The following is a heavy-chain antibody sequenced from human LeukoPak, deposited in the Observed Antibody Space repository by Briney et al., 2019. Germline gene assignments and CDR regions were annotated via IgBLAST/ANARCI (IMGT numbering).Heavy chain of an antibody. CDR1: GGSISSYY. V-gene: IGHV4-59*01. CDR3: ARDRGISVELDAFDI. Sequence: PSETLSLTCTVSGGSISSYYWSWIRQPPGKGLEWIGYIYYSGSTNYNPSLKSRVTISVDTSKNQFSLKLSSVTAADTAVYYCARDRGISVELDAFDIWGQGTMVTVSS. J-gene: IGHJ3*02. CDR2: IYYSGST. D-gene: IGHD6-19*01.